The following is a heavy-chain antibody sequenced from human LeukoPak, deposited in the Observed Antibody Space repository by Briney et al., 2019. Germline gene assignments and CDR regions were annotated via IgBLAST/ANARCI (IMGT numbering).Heavy chain of an antibody. CDR3: ARDRPNMVRGADDAFDI. Sequence: GASVKVSCKASGYTFTSYGISWVRQAPGQGLEWMGWISAYNGNTNYAQKLQGRVTMTTDTSTSTAYMELRSLRSDDTAVYYCARDRPNMVRGADDAFDIWGQGTMVTVSS. J-gene: IGHJ3*02. CDR1: GYTFTSYG. V-gene: IGHV1-18*01. D-gene: IGHD3-10*01. CDR2: ISAYNGNT.